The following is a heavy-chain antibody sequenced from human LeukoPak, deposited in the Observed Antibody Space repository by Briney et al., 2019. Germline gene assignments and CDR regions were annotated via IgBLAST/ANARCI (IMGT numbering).Heavy chain of an antibody. J-gene: IGHJ4*02. CDR2: ISVSGGST. D-gene: IGHD2-8*01. Sequence: GGSLRLSCAASGFTFSTYAMTWVRQAAGKGLEWVSAISVSGGSTYYADSVNGRFTISRDNSKNTLYLQMNSLRAEDTAVYYCAKGPMVYGYFDYWGQGTLVTVS. CDR3: AKGPMVYGYFDY. V-gene: IGHV3-23*01. CDR1: GFTFSTYA.